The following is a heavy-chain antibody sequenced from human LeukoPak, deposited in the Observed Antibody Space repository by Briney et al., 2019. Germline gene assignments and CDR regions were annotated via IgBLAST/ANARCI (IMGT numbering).Heavy chain of an antibody. CDR2: IWYDGSNK. CDR1: GFTFSSYG. J-gene: IGHJ4*02. CDR3: ASGSGWYCSY. Sequence: PGRSLRLSCAASGFTFSSYGMHWVRQAPGKGLEWVAVIWYDGSNKYYADSVKGRFTISRDNSKNTLYLQMNSLRAEDTAVYYCASGSGWYCSYWCQGTLVTVSS. D-gene: IGHD6-19*01. V-gene: IGHV3-33*01.